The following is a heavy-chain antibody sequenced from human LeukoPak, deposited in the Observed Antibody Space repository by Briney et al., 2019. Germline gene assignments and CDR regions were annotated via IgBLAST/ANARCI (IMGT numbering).Heavy chain of an antibody. CDR3: RREKWLERAFDI. CDR2: IHGGGSA. J-gene: IGHJ3*02. D-gene: IGHD5-24*01. Sequence: GGSLRLACPVYGFFVTSHYTTWVRQAPGSGLEWVSLIHGGGSAYHADSAKSRFSIYRDKSENKLYLQMNSLTVEDKALYYCRREKWLERAFDIWRQGTMLTVSS. V-gene: IGHV3-66*01. CDR1: GFFVTSHY.